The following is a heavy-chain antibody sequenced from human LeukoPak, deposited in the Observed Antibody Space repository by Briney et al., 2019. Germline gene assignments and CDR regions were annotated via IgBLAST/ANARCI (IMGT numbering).Heavy chain of an antibody. CDR3: ARVRGGYGGNSWLDY. D-gene: IGHD4-23*01. J-gene: IGHJ4*02. CDR1: GGSISSGSYY. Sequence: PSETLSLTCTVSGGSISSGSYYWGWIRQPAGKGLEWIGRIYTSGSTNYNPSLKSRVTISVDTSKNQFSLKLSSVTAADTAVYYCARVRGGYGGNSWLDYWGQGTLVTVSS. V-gene: IGHV4-61*02. CDR2: IYTSGST.